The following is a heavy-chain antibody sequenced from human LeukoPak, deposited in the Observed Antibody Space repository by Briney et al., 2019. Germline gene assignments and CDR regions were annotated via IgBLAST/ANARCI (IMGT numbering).Heavy chain of an antibody. Sequence: GGSLRLSCAASGFTFSSYGMHWVRQAPGKGLEWVAVIWYDGSNKYYADSVKGRFTISRDNSKNTLYLQMNSLRAEDTAVYYCARGWYGEPMGDYWGQGTLVTVSS. D-gene: IGHD3-10*01. CDR2: IWYDGSNK. V-gene: IGHV3-33*01. CDR1: GFTFSSYG. CDR3: ARGWYGEPMGDY. J-gene: IGHJ4*02.